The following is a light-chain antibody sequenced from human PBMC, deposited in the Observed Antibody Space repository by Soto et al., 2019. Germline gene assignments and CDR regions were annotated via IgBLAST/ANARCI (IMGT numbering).Light chain of an antibody. CDR1: QSVSTN. J-gene: IGKJ1*01. V-gene: IGKV3D-15*01. Sequence: EIVMTQSPATLSVSPGESGTLSCRASQSVSTNLAWYQQTPGQAPRLLIFDASARATGIPARFSGSGSGTEFTLTISSLQSEDFAVYYCKQYDNWLGTFGQGTKVEVK. CDR2: DAS. CDR3: KQYDNWLGT.